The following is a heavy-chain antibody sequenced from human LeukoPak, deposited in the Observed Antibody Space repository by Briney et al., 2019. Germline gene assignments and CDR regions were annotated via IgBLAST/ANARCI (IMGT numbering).Heavy chain of an antibody. Sequence: GSLRLSCAASGFTFSSYWMSWVRQAPGKGLEWVANIKQDGSEKYYVDSVKGRFTISRDNAKNSLYLQMNSLRAEDTAVYYCARDRISIAAAGTVGYWGQGTLVTVSS. J-gene: IGHJ4*02. CDR2: IKQDGSEK. D-gene: IGHD6-13*01. CDR1: GFTFSSYW. CDR3: ARDRISIAAAGTVGY. V-gene: IGHV3-7*01.